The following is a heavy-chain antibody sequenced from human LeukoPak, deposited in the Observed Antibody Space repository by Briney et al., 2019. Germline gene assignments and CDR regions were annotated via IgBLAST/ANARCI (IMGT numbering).Heavy chain of an antibody. J-gene: IGHJ4*02. D-gene: IGHD1-26*01. CDR1: GGSFSGYY. CDR3: ARQGSYQPFDY. CDR2: INHSGST. V-gene: IGHV4-34*01. Sequence: SETLSLTCAVYGGSFSGYYWSWIRQPPGKGLEWIGEINHSGSTNYNPSLKSRVTISVDTSKNQFSLKLSSVTAADTAVYYCARQGSYQPFDYWGQGTLVTVSS.